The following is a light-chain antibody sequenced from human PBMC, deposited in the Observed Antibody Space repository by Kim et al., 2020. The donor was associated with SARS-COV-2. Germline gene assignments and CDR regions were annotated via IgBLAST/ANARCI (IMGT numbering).Light chain of an antibody. J-gene: IGLJ2*01. CDR1: KLGDKY. Sequence: SYKLTQPPSVSVSPGQTASITCSGDKLGDKYACWYQQKPGQSPVLVIYQDSKRPSGIPERFSGSNSGNTATLTISGTQAMDEADYYCQAWDSSLVVFGGGTQLTVL. V-gene: IGLV3-1*01. CDR2: QDS. CDR3: QAWDSSLVV.